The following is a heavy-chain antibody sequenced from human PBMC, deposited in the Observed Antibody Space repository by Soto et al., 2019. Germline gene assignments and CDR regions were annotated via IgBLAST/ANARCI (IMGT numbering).Heavy chain of an antibody. Sequence: QVQLVESGGGLVKPGGSLRLSCAASGFTFSDYYMSWIRQAPGKGLEWVSYISSSGSTIYYADSVKGRFTISRDNAKNSLYLQKNSRREETAVEYYGGRGGAAGAGEYYFDHWGQGTLVTVSS. CDR1: GFTFSDYY. V-gene: IGHV3-11*01. D-gene: IGHD3-10*01. CDR2: ISSSGSTI. J-gene: IGHJ4*02. CDR3: GRGGAAGAGEYYFDH.